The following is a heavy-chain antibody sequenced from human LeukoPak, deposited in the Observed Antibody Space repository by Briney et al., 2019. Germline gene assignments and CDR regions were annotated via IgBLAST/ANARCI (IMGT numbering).Heavy chain of an antibody. CDR2: ISGSGGST. V-gene: IGHV3-23*01. CDR1: GFAFSSYA. Sequence: PGGSLRLSCAASGFAFSSYAMSWVRQAPGKGLEWVSAISGSGGSTYYADSVKGRFTISRDNSKNTLYLQMNSLRAEDTAVYYCAKDRDVWAVAGTFDYWGQGTLVTVSS. J-gene: IGHJ4*02. D-gene: IGHD6-19*01. CDR3: AKDRDVWAVAGTFDY.